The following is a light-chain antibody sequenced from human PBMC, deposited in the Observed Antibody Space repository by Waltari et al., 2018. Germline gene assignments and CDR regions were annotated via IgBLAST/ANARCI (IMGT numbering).Light chain of an antibody. CDR3: QQYGSSPRT. J-gene: IGKJ2*01. V-gene: IGKV3-20*01. CDR1: QSVSSRY. Sequence: EIVLTQSPGTPSLSPGERATLPCRASQSVSSRYLACYQQKPGQAPRLPIYGASSRATGIPDRFSGSGSGTDFTLTISRLEPEDFAVYYCQQYGSSPRTFGQGTKLEIK. CDR2: GAS.